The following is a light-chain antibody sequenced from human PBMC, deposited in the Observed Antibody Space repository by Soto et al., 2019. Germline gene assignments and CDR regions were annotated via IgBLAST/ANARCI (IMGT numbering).Light chain of an antibody. Sequence: QSVLTQPPSASGTPGQRVAISCSGSTSNIGSRTVNWYQQVPGTAPKLLISRNDQRPSGVPERFSGSKSGTSASLAISGLRSEDEAEYYCAAWDDSLSGSYAFGTGTKLTVL. CDR3: AAWDDSLSGSYA. J-gene: IGLJ1*01. CDR2: RND. V-gene: IGLV1-47*01. CDR1: TSNIGSRT.